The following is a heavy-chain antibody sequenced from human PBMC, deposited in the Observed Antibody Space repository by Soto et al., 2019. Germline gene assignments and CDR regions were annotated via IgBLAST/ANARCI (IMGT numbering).Heavy chain of an antibody. D-gene: IGHD6-19*01. CDR1: GDTFTSYA. V-gene: IGHV1-3*01. Sequence: ASVKVSCKASGDTFTSYAMHWVRQAPGQRLEWMGWINAGNGNTKYSQKFQGRVTITRDTSASTAYMELSSLRSEDTAVYYCARGVAGPLHWFDPWGQGPLVTVPS. CDR3: ARGVAGPLHWFDP. J-gene: IGHJ5*02. CDR2: INAGNGNT.